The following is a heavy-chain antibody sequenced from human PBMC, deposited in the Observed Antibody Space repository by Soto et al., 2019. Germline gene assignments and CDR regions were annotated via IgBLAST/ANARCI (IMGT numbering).Heavy chain of an antibody. Sequence: LVLTCTVSGGSISSSSYYWGWIRQSPGKGLEWIGSIYYSGSTYYNPSLKSRITINPDTSNNQLSLQLNSVTPDDTAVYYCARLIGNSWLDSWGQGTLVTVSS. V-gene: IGHV4-39*01. CDR1: GGSISSSSYY. CDR2: IYYSGST. CDR3: ARLIGNSWLDS. J-gene: IGHJ5*01.